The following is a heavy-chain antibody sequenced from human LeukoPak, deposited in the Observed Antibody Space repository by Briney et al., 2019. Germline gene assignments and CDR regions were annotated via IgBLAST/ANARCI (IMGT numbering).Heavy chain of an antibody. CDR1: GGSISSYS. CDR2: IYSSGST. Sequence: SETLSLTCTVSGGSISSYSWNWIRQPPGKGLEWIGRIYSSGSTIYNPSLKSRVTISVETSKSQFSLELSSVTAADTAVYYCARRRREISTITEDNWLDPWGHGTLVTVSS. J-gene: IGHJ5*02. CDR3: ARRRREISTITEDNWLDP. D-gene: IGHD5-24*01. V-gene: IGHV4-59*08.